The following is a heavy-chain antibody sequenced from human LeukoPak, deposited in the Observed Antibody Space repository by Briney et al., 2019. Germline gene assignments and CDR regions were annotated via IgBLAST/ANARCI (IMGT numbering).Heavy chain of an antibody. CDR1: GGSISSGGYY. CDR3: ARVDTDTDAIDY. D-gene: IGHD5-18*01. CDR2: IYHSGST. V-gene: IGHV4-30-2*01. Sequence: SETLSLTCTVSGGSISSGGYYWSWIRQPPGKGLEWIGYIYHSGSTYYNPSLKSRVTISVDRSKNQFSLKLSSVTAADTAVYYRARVDTDTDAIDYWGQGTLVTVSS. J-gene: IGHJ4*02.